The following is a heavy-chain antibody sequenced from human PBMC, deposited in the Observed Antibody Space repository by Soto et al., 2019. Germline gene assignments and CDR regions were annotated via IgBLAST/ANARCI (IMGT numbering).Heavy chain of an antibody. V-gene: IGHV4-30-4*08. D-gene: IGHD2-2*01. Sequence: PSETLSLTCTVSGGSISSGDYYWSWIRQSPGKGLEWIGYITYRARTNYNPSLQSRVTISVDTSKNQFSLKLSSVTAADTAVYYCARHSSPHPFDIWGQGTMVTVSS. CDR2: ITYRART. CDR1: GGSISSGDYY. CDR3: ARHSSPHPFDI. J-gene: IGHJ3*02.